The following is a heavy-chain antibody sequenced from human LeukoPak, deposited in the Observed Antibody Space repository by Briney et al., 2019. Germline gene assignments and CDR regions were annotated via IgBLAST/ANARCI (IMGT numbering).Heavy chain of an antibody. CDR1: GFTFSSFW. CDR3: ARVPYYDILTGYPPLADY. Sequence: GGSLRLSSAAAGFTFSSFWMSWDRQAPGKGLEWVDNIKQDGSEKYYGDSVKGRFSISRDTAKNSLCLRMDRVRAEDTAVYCCARVPYYDILTGYPPLADYWGQGTLVTVSS. CDR2: IKQDGSEK. D-gene: IGHD3-9*01. V-gene: IGHV3-7*04. J-gene: IGHJ4*02.